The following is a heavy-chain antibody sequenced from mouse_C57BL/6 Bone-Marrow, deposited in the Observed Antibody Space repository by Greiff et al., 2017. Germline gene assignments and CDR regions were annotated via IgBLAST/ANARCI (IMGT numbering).Heavy chain of an antibody. V-gene: IGHV5-17*01. Sequence: EVKVEGSGGGLVKPGGSLKLSCAASGFTFSDYGMHWVRQAPEKGLEWVAYISSGSSTIYYADTVKGRFTISRDNAKNTLFLQMTSLRSEDTAMYYCAKHWEGYAMDYWGQGTSVTVSS. J-gene: IGHJ4*01. D-gene: IGHD4-1*01. CDR2: ISSGSSTI. CDR1: GFTFSDYG. CDR3: AKHWEGYAMDY.